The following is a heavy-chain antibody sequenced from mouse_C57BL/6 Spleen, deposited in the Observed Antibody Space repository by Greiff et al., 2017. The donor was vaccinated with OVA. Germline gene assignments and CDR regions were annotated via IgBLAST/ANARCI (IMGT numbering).Heavy chain of an antibody. CDR1: GFTFSSYT. CDR2: ISGGGGNT. Sequence: EVNLVESGGGLVKPGGSLKLSCAASGFTFSSYTMSWVRQTPEKRLEWVATISGGGGNTYYPDSVKGRFTISRDNAKNTLYLQMSSLRSEDTALYYCARHEIYDGYHWYFDVWGTGTTVTVSS. V-gene: IGHV5-9*01. D-gene: IGHD2-3*01. CDR3: ARHEIYDGYHWYFDV. J-gene: IGHJ1*03.